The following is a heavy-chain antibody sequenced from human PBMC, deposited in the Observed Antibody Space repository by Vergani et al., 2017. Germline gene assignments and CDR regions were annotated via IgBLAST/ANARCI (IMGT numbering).Heavy chain of an antibody. J-gene: IGHJ4*02. CDR3: ARGEDYYGSGSYFAY. CDR2: IYYSGST. Sequence: QLQLQESGPGLVKPSETLSLTCTVSGGSISSYYWSWIRQPPGKGLEWIGYIYYSGSTNYNPSLKSRVTISVDTSKNQFSLKLSSVTAADTAVYYCARGEDYYGSGSYFAYWGQGTLVTVSS. V-gene: IGHV4-59*01. D-gene: IGHD3-10*01. CDR1: GGSISSYY.